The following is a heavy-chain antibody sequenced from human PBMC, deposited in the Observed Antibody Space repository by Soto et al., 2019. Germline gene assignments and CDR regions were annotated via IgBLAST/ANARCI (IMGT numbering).Heavy chain of an antibody. Sequence: QLQLQESGPGLVKPSETLSLTCTVSGGSISSSSYYWGWIRQPPGKGLEWIGSIYYSGSTYYNPYLKSRVAISVDTSKNQFSLKLSSVTAADTAVYYCARQGVTIFGVVKHNWFDPWGQGTLVTVSS. CDR3: ARQGVTIFGVVKHNWFDP. V-gene: IGHV4-39*01. D-gene: IGHD3-3*01. CDR1: GGSISSSSYY. J-gene: IGHJ5*02. CDR2: IYYSGST.